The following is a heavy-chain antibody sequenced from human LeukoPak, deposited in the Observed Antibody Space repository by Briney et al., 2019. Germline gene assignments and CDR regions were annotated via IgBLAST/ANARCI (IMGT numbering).Heavy chain of an antibody. D-gene: IGHD3-10*01. Sequence: TSETLSLTCAVSGGSISSSSYYWGWIRQPPGKGLEWIGSIYYSGSTYYNPSLKSRVTISVDTSKNQFSLKLSSVTAADTAVYYCAKTYYSSSGSWDWGQGTLVTVSS. CDR2: IYYSGST. CDR1: GGSISSSSYY. CDR3: AKTYYSSSGSWD. J-gene: IGHJ1*01. V-gene: IGHV4-39*01.